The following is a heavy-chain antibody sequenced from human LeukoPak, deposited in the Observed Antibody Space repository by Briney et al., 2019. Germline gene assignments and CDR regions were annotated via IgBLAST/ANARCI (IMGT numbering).Heavy chain of an antibody. CDR1: GYTFTSYY. CDR2: INPSGGST. Sequence: GASVKVSCKASGYTFTSYYMHWVRQAPGQGLEWMGIINPSGGSTSYAQKFQGRVTMTRDTSTSTVYMELSSLRSEDTAVYYCASVGSKGYCSGGSCYSFDYFDYWGQGTLVTVSS. V-gene: IGHV1-46*01. D-gene: IGHD2-15*01. J-gene: IGHJ4*02. CDR3: ASVGSKGYCSGGSCYSFDYFDY.